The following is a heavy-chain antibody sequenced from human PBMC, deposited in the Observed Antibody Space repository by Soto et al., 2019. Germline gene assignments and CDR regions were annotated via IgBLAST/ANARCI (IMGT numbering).Heavy chain of an antibody. Sequence: SETLSLTCTVSGGSVSSGSYYWSWIRQPPGKGLEWIGYIYYSGSTNYNPSLKSRVTISVGTSKNQFSLKLSSVTAADTAVYYCARDRIAVAGTGGYYYYYGMDVWGQGTTVTVSS. CDR1: GGSVSSGSYY. CDR2: IYYSGST. J-gene: IGHJ6*02. D-gene: IGHD6-19*01. CDR3: ARDRIAVAGTGGYYYYYGMDV. V-gene: IGHV4-61*01.